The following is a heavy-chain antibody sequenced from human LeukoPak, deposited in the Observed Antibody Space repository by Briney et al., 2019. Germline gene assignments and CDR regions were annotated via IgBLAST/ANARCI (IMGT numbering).Heavy chain of an antibody. Sequence: PGGSLRLSCAASGLTFSRYGMHWVRQAPGKGLEWVTYIKNDGSNKYYADSVKGRFTISRDNSKNTLYLQMNSLRAEDTAVYYCARQVRWTFDYWGQGTLVTVSS. J-gene: IGHJ4*02. V-gene: IGHV3-30*02. CDR2: IKNDGSNK. D-gene: IGHD1-1*01. CDR3: ARQVRWTFDY. CDR1: GLTFSRYG.